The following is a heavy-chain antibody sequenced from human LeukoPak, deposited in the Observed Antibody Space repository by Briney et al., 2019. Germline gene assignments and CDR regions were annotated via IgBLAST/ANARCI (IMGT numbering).Heavy chain of an antibody. CDR2: IKPNGGGT. J-gene: IGHJ4*02. Sequence: GASVKVSCKSSGYTFIDSYIHWVRQAPGQGLEWMGWIKPNGGGTQYAQKFQDRVTMTRDTSVSSTYMELSGLRSDDTAVYYCAREKPAVHGTYFDYWGQGSLVTVSS. CDR3: AREKPAVHGTYFDY. D-gene: IGHD6-19*01. CDR1: GYTFIDSY. V-gene: IGHV1-2*02.